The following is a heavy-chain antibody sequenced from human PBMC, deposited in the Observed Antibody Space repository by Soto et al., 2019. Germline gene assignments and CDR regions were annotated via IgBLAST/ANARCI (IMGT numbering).Heavy chain of an antibody. J-gene: IGHJ4*02. V-gene: IGHV3-21*03. D-gene: IGHD1-1*01. Sequence: PGGSLRLSCAASGVTFSSYSMNWVRQAPGKGLEWVSSISSSSSYIYYAAPVKGRFTISRDDSKNMLYLQMNSLKTEDTALYYCATDLKPGTPFDYWGQGTLVTVSS. CDR2: ISSSSSYI. CDR3: ATDLKPGTPFDY. CDR1: GVTFSSYS.